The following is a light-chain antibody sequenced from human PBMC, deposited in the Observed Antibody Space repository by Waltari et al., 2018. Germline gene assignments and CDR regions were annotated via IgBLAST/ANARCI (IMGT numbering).Light chain of an antibody. CDR3: QQYNSYSLLT. J-gene: IGKJ4*01. CDR2: EAS. Sequence: DIRMTHSPSTLSASARDRVIISCRASQSISKWLAWYQQKPGKAPKLLIYEASTLQSGVPSRFSGTGSGTDFTLTISSLQPDDFATYYCQQYNSYSLLTFGGGTKVEIK. V-gene: IGKV1-5*03. CDR1: QSISKW.